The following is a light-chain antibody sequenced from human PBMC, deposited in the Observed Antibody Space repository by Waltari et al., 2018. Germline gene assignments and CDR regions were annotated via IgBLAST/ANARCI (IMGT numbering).Light chain of an antibody. J-gene: IGKJ4*01. Sequence: EIVLTQSPGTLSLSPGEGATLSCRTSQTIRTTYLAWYQQKPGQAPTLLIYGTFSRATGIPDRFTGSGSWTDFSLTISSLEAEDFATYYCQQYDISPLTFGGGTKVEIK. CDR2: GTF. CDR1: QTIRTTY. V-gene: IGKV3-20*01. CDR3: QQYDISPLT.